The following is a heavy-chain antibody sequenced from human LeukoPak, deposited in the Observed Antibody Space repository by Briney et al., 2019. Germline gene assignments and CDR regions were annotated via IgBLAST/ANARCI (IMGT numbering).Heavy chain of an antibody. D-gene: IGHD2-15*01. CDR1: GYTFTSYD. Sequence: ASVKASCKASGYTFTSYDINWVRQATGQGFEWMGWMNPNSGNTGYAQKFQGRVTMTRNTSISTAYMELSSLRSEDTAVYYCARGLGYCSGGSCYIYYYYYYMDVWGKGTTVTVSS. V-gene: IGHV1-8*01. CDR2: MNPNSGNT. CDR3: ARGLGYCSGGSCYIYYYYYYMDV. J-gene: IGHJ6*03.